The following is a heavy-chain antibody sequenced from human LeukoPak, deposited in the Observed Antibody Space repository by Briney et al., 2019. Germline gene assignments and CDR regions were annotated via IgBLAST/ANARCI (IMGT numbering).Heavy chain of an antibody. V-gene: IGHV3-21*01. J-gene: IGHJ4*02. CDR1: GFTFSTYS. D-gene: IGHD2-21*02. CDR3: ARVTGSGLTAY. Sequence: PGGSLRLSCAASGFTFSTYSMNWVRQAPGKGLEWVSSISGSSGYIYYADSVKGRFTTSRENAKNSLYLQMNSLRAEDTAVYYCARVTGSGLTAYWGQGTLVTVS. CDR2: ISGSSGYI.